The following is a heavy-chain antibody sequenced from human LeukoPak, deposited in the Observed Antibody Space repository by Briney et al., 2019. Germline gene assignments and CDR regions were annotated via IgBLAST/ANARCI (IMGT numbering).Heavy chain of an antibody. V-gene: IGHV3-21*04. CDR2: ITRSGSSI. J-gene: IGHJ4*02. CDR1: GFTLGSYA. Sequence: GGSLRLSCAASGFTLGSYAMNWVRQAPGKGLEWVSSITRSGSSIFYADSVKGRFTTSRDNAKNSVYLQMDSLRADDTAVYYCARDSGCNAFDFWGQGTLVTVSS. D-gene: IGHD5-12*01. CDR3: ARDSGCNAFDF.